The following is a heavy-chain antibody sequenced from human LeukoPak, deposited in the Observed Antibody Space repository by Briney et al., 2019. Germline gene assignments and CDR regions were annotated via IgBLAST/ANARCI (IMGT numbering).Heavy chain of an antibody. CDR2: ISSNGGST. J-gene: IGHJ6*02. Sequence: GGSLRLSCSASGFTFSSYTMHWVRQAPGKGLEYVSAISSNGGSTNYADSVKGRFTISRDNSKNTLYLQMNSLRAEDTAVYYCAREPSDIALDVWGQGTTVTVSS. CDR1: GFTFSSYT. D-gene: IGHD2-15*01. V-gene: IGHV3-64*04. CDR3: AREPSDIALDV.